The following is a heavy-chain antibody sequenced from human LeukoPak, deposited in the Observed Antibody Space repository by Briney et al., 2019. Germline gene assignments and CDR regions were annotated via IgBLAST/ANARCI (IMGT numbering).Heavy chain of an antibody. D-gene: IGHD2-2*01. J-gene: IGHJ5*02. CDR1: GFTFSSYS. Sequence: GGSLRLSCAASGFTFSSYSMNWVRQAPGKGLEWGSAISSSSGYIYYADAVKGRFTISRDNSKNTLYLQMNSLKTGDTAVYYCAKDSYGDCFITTCSPRGWFARWGQGTLPTLPS. V-gene: IGHV3-21*04. CDR2: ISSSSGYI. CDR3: AKDSYGDCFITTCSPRGWFAR.